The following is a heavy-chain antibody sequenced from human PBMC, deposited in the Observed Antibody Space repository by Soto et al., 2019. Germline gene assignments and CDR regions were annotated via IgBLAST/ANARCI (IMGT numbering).Heavy chain of an antibody. D-gene: IGHD6-13*01. CDR3: ARGGIAAAGIRYYFDY. J-gene: IGHJ4*02. CDR2: INHSGST. CDR1: GGSFSGYY. V-gene: IGHV4-34*01. Sequence: SETLSLTCAVYGGSFSGYYWSWIRQPPGKGLEWIGEINHSGSTNYNPSLKSRVTISVDTSKNQFSLKLSSVTAADTAVYYCARGGIAAAGIRYYFDYWGQGTLVTVSS.